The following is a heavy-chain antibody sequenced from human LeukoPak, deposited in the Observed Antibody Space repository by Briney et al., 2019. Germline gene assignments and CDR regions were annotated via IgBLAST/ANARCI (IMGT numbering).Heavy chain of an antibody. J-gene: IGHJ4*02. V-gene: IGHV3-74*01. CDR1: GFTFSSYW. Sequence: GGSLRLSCAASGFTFSSYWMHWVRQAPGKGLVWVSRINSDGSSTSYADSVKGQFTISRDNAKNTLYLQMNSLRAEDTAVYYCARGYYYDSSPDYWGQGTLVTVSS. CDR3: ARGYYYDSSPDY. CDR2: INSDGSST. D-gene: IGHD3-22*01.